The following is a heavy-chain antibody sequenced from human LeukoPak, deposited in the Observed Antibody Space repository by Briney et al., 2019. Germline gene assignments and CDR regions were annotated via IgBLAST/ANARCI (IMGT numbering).Heavy chain of an antibody. D-gene: IGHD5-24*01. CDR1: GFTFSTHA. J-gene: IGHJ3*01. CDR2: ISGSGSST. CDR3: AKEMATIRAFDF. V-gene: IGHV3-23*01. Sequence: PGGSLRLSCPASGFTFSTHAMSWVRQAPGKGLEWVSVISGSGSSTYYADSLKGRFTISRDNYKNMLYLQMNSLRAEDTAVYYCAKEMATIRAFDFWGQGTMVTVS.